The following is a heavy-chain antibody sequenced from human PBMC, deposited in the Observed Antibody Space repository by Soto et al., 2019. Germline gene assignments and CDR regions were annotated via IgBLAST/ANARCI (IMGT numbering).Heavy chain of an antibody. Sequence: PGGSLRLSCAASGFTFSSYEMNWVRQAPGKGLEWVSYISSSGSTIYYADSVKGRFTISRDNAKNSLYLQMNSLRAEDTAVYYCASTEYSSSSFMYNWFDPWGQGTLVTVSS. J-gene: IGHJ5*02. V-gene: IGHV3-48*03. CDR3: ASTEYSSSSFMYNWFDP. CDR1: GFTFSSYE. D-gene: IGHD6-6*01. CDR2: ISSSGSTI.